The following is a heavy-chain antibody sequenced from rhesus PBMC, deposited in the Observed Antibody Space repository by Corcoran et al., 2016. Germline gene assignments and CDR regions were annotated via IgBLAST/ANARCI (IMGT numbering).Heavy chain of an antibody. J-gene: IGHJ4*01. CDR3: ARDQKWLLHKDY. D-gene: IGHD3-28*01. CDR1: GGSISDDYY. Sequence: QVQLQESGPGLVKPSETLSLTCAVSGGSISDDYYWSWIRQPPGKGLEWIGYLYGSAGGTIYHPPLKSRVTMSIDAANNQFSLKLSSVTAADTAVYYCARDQKWLLHKDYWGQGVLVTVSS. CDR2: LYGSAGGT. V-gene: IGHV4-106*01.